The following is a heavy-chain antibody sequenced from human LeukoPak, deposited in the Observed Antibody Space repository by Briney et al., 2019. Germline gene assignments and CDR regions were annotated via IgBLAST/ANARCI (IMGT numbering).Heavy chain of an antibody. D-gene: IGHD3-10*02. CDR3: ARTSWVEPVFGRSWDYYYHYGMDV. CDR2: IIPIFGTA. J-gene: IGHJ6*04. V-gene: IGHV1-69*06. Sequence: ASVKVSCKASGGTFSSYAISWVRQAPGQGLEWMGGIIPIFGTANYAQKFQGRVTITADKSTSTAYMELSSLRSEDTAVYYCARTSWVEPVFGRSWDYYYHYGMDVWGKGTTVTVSS. CDR1: GGTFSSYA.